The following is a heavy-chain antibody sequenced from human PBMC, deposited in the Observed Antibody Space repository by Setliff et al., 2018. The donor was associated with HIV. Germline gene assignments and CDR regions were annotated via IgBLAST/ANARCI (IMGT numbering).Heavy chain of an antibody. V-gene: IGHV3-48*01. Sequence: GESLRLSCVASSGFAFSDNPMNWVRQAPGKGLEWISHIRGKSYIIKYAESVMSRVTISRDKAKNSLYLEMNSLRAEDTAIYYCARDYNYIFDSWGHGVLVTVSS. CDR3: ARDYNYIFDS. J-gene: IGHJ4*01. CDR2: IRGKSYII. D-gene: IGHD3-22*01. CDR1: GFAFSDNP.